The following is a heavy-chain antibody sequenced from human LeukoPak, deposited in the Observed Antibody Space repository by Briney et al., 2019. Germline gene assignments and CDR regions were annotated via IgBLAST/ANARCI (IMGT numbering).Heavy chain of an antibody. V-gene: IGHV4-34*01. CDR1: GGSFSGYY. J-gene: IGHJ4*02. CDR3: ARGVVVCCPDY. Sequence: PSETLSLTCAVYGGSFSGYYWSWIRQPPGKGLEWIGEINHSGSTNYNPSLKSRVTISVDTSKNQFSLKLSSVTAADTAVYYCARGVVVCCPDYWGQGTLVTVSS. CDR2: INHSGST.